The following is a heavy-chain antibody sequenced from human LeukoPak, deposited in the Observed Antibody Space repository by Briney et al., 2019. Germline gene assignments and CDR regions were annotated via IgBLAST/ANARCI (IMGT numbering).Heavy chain of an antibody. CDR2: ITSSSSYV. J-gene: IGHJ4*02. CDR3: ARDLTIFGVVTNFDY. V-gene: IGHV3-21*01. CDR1: GFTFSTYS. Sequence: PGGSLRLSCAASGFTFSTYSMNWVRQAPGKGLEWVSSITSSSSYVYYADSVKGRFTISRDNAKNSLYLQMNSLRAEDTAVYYCARDLTIFGVVTNFDYWGQGTLVTVSS. D-gene: IGHD3-3*01.